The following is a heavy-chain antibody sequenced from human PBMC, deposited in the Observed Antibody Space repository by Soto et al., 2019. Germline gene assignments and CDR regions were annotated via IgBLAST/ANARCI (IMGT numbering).Heavy chain of an antibody. J-gene: IGHJ4*02. D-gene: IGHD3-10*01. Sequence: PGGSLRLSCADSGFTFSSYDMHWVRQATGKGLEWVSPISTAGDTYYPGSVKGRFTISRDNAKNSLYLQMNSLRAGDTAVYYCARDGVYGSLSYWGQGTLVTVSS. CDR3: ARDGVYGSLSY. V-gene: IGHV3-13*01. CDR2: ISTAGDT. CDR1: GFTFSSYD.